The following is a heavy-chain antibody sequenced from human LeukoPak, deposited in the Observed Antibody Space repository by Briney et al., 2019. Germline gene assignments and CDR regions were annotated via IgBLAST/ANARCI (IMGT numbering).Heavy chain of an antibody. J-gene: IGHJ5*02. D-gene: IGHD2-15*01. CDR2: LTRTGSNK. CDR1: GFPFRGFA. V-gene: IGHV3-23*01. CDR3: AKDMGGRLGP. Sequence: GGSLRLLCSASGFPFRGFAMRGVRQAPGEGLEGVSALTRTGSNKFYADSVKGRFTISRDNSNNTLYLQMNSLKVEDTAIYFCAKDMGGRLGPWGQGTLVTVSS.